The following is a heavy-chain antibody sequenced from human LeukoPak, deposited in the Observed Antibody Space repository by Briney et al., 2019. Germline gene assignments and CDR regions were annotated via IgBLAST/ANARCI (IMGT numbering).Heavy chain of an antibody. CDR2: IYPSGST. Sequence: SETLSLTCSVSGDSISSGSFYWSWIRQPAGRGLEWIGRIYPSGSTYYNPSLKSRVTISVDTSKNQFSLKLSSVTAADTAVYYCARVVRDIVVGDAFDIWGQGTMVTVSS. D-gene: IGHD2-15*01. V-gene: IGHV4-61*02. CDR3: ARVVRDIVVGDAFDI. J-gene: IGHJ3*02. CDR1: GDSISSGSFY.